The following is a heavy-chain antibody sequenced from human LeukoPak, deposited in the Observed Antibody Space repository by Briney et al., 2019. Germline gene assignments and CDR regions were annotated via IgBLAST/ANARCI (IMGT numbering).Heavy chain of an antibody. CDR2: ISSSNSTI. Sequence: GGSLRLSCAASGFTFSSYSMNWVRQAPGKGLEWVSYISSSNSTIYYADSVKGRFTISRDNAKNSLYLQMNSLRAEDTAVYYCARDGTSSPYYYYMDVWGKGTTVTVSS. D-gene: IGHD1-14*01. V-gene: IGHV3-48*04. J-gene: IGHJ6*03. CDR3: ARDGTSSPYYYYMDV. CDR1: GFTFSSYS.